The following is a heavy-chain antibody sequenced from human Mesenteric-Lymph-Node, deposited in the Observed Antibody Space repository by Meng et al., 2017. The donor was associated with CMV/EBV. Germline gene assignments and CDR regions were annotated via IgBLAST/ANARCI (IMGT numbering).Heavy chain of an antibody. CDR2: IYKSGST. D-gene: IGHD6-6*01. CDR1: GASISSNY. Sequence: SETLSLTCTVSGASISSNYWSWIRQSAGKGLEWIGYIYKSGSTDYNPSLKSRVTISIDTSKNQISLKLYSVTAADTAVYYCARVVAARVFSPPSIQFYGVDVWGQGTTVTVSS. V-gene: IGHV4-59*01. CDR3: ARVVAARVFSPPSIQFYGVDV. J-gene: IGHJ6*02.